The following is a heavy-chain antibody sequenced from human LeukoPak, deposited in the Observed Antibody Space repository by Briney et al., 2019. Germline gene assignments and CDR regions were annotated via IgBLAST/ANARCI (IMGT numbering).Heavy chain of an antibody. CDR2: INPDSGGT. D-gene: IGHD3-10*01. Sequence: ASVKVSCKASGYTFSGYYMHWVRQAPGQGLEWMGWINPDSGGTNYAQKFQGRVTMTRDTSISTAYMELSRLRSDDTAVYYCARDTSVGFGELSNDYWGQGTLVTVSS. J-gene: IGHJ4*02. CDR1: GYTFSGYY. V-gene: IGHV1-2*02. CDR3: ARDTSVGFGELSNDY.